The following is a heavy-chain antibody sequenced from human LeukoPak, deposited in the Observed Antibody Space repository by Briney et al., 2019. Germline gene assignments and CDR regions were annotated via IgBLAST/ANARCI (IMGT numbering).Heavy chain of an antibody. V-gene: IGHV3-23*01. D-gene: IGHD6-19*01. CDR3: AKGPSSGWYDS. Sequence: GGSLRLSCAASRFTFSIYAMSWVRQAPGKGLEWVSTITGSGDSAYYADSVKGRFTISRDNSKSTLYLQMNSLRAEDTAVYYCAKGPSSGWYDSWGQGTLVTVSS. CDR2: ITGSGDSA. J-gene: IGHJ5*01. CDR1: RFTFSIYA.